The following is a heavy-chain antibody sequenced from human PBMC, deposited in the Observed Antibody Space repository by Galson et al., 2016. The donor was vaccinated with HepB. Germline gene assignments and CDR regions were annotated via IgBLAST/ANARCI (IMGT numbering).Heavy chain of an antibody. D-gene: IGHD2-21*01. CDR2: TYYRSKWYN. CDR3: ARTWHSGFDY. CDR1: GDSVSSNSVA. Sequence: CAISGDSVSSNSVAWNWIRQSPSRGLEWLGRTYYRSKWYNDYAVSVKSRITINPDTTKNQFSLQLNSVTPEDTAVYYCARTWHSGFDYWGQGTLVTVSS. V-gene: IGHV6-1*01. J-gene: IGHJ4*02.